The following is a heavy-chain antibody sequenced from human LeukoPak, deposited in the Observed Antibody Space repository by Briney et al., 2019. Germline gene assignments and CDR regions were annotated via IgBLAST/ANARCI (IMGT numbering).Heavy chain of an antibody. V-gene: IGHV3-20*04. J-gene: IGHJ4*02. Sequence: GGSLRLSCAASGFTFDDYGMSWVRQAPGKGLEWVSGINWNGGSTGYADSVKGRFTISRENAKNSLYLQMNSLRAEDTALYYCASLYSSGWYNYHFDYWGQGTLVTVSS. CDR1: GFTFDDYG. CDR3: ASLYSSGWYNYHFDY. D-gene: IGHD6-19*01. CDR2: INWNGGST.